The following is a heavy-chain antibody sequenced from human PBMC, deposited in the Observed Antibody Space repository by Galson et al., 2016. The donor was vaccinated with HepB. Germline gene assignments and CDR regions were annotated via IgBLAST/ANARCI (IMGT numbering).Heavy chain of an antibody. CDR2: INPNSGGT. D-gene: IGHD6-6*01. Sequence: SVKASCKASGYTFTGYYMHWVRQAPGQGLEWMGWINPNSGGTNYAQKFQGRVTMTRDTSISTAYMELSRLKSDDTAVYYCARGIIAALRVDPWGQGTLVTVSS. V-gene: IGHV1-2*02. CDR1: GYTFTGYY. CDR3: ARGIIAALRVDP. J-gene: IGHJ5*02.